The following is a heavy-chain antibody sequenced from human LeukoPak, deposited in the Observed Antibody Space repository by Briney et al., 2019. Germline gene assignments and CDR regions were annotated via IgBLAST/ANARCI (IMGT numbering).Heavy chain of an antibody. CDR1: GGSFSGYY. CDR2: INHSGST. V-gene: IGHV4-34*01. Sequence: SETLSLTCAVYGGSFSGYYWRWIRQPPGKGLEWIGEINHSGSTNYNPSLKSRVTISVDTSKNQFSLKLSSVTAADTAVYYCARGQPDIVVVAAAPQRYYYMDVWGKGTTVTVSS. J-gene: IGHJ6*03. D-gene: IGHD2-2*01. CDR3: ARGQPDIVVVAAAPQRYYYMDV.